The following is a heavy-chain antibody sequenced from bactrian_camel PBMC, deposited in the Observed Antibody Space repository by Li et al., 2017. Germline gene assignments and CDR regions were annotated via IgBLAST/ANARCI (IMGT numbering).Heavy chain of an antibody. V-gene: IGHV3S53*01. Sequence: VQLVESGGGSVQPGGFLRLSCAVSGSDPRSNGRCMVWFRQAPGQEREVIARLPSDGRTTYADSVKGRFTISQDDAKNTVYLQMDSLDPEDTAMYYCASQPRGYDCYFRRNPADYDLWGQGTQVTVS. CDR1: GSDPRSNG. D-gene: IGHD3*01. CDR2: LPSDGRT. J-gene: IGHJ6*01. CDR3: ASQPRGYDCYFRRNPADYDL.